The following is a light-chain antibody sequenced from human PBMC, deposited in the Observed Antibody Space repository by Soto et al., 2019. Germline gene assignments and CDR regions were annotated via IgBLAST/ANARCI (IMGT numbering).Light chain of an antibody. J-gene: IGKJ1*01. CDR3: QQYNTYWT. CDR1: QSISGY. Sequence: DIQMTQSPSSLSASVGDRVTITCRASQSISGYLNWYQQKPGKAPQLLIYDASSLESGVPSRFNGSGSGTEFTLTISSLQPADFASYYCQQYNTYWTFGQGTKVDIK. CDR2: DAS. V-gene: IGKV1-5*01.